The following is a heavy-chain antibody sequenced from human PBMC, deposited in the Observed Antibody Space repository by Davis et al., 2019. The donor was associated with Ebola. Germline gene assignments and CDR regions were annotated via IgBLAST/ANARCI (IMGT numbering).Heavy chain of an antibody. J-gene: IGHJ1*01. D-gene: IGHD2-21*01. CDR3: TKDLIPRRSFPPHHY. V-gene: IGHV3-9*01. Sequence: SLKISCEASGFTLDDYAMHWVRQAPGKGLEWVSVISWNSGSIGYADSVKGRFTISRDNAKGSVFLQLNGLRLEDTAMYYCTKDLIPRRSFPPHHYWGPGTLVTVSS. CDR1: GFTLDDYA. CDR2: ISWNSGSI.